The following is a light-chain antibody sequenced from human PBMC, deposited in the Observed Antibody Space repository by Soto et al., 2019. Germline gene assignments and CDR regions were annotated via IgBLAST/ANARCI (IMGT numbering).Light chain of an antibody. CDR1: QGISNY. CDR3: QQVNSYPYT. CDR2: AAS. V-gene: IGKV1-9*01. Sequence: DIQLTQSPSFLSASVGDRVAITCRASQGISNYLAWYQQNPGKAPKLLIYAASTLHSGVPSRFSGSGSGTEFTLPISSLQPEDFATYYCQQVNSYPYTFGQGTKLEIK. J-gene: IGKJ2*01.